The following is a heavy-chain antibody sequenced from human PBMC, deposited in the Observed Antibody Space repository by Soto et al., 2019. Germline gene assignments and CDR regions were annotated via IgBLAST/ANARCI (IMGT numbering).Heavy chain of an antibody. CDR1: GFTFSTYT. J-gene: IGHJ4*02. D-gene: IGHD1-26*01. CDR3: VREDGKVGTNSAFDY. CDR2: INGRGNYI. V-gene: IGHV3-21*01. Sequence: GGSLRLSCASSGFTFSTYTMNWVRQAPGKGLEWVSSINGRGNYIYYAESVKGRFTISRGNAKNSLYLQMDRLRAEDTALYYCVREDGKVGTNSAFDYWGLGALVTVSS.